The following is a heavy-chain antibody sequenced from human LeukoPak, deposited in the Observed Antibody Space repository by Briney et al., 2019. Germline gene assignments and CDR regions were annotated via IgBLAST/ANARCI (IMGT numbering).Heavy chain of an antibody. Sequence: PSETLSLTCTVSGGSISSGSYYWSWIRQPAGKGLEWIGRIYTSGSTNYNPSLKSRVTISVDTSKNQFSLKLSSVTAADTAVYYCARERIAARPFDYWGQGTLVTVSS. CDR2: IYTSGST. CDR1: GGSISSGSYY. J-gene: IGHJ4*02. V-gene: IGHV4-61*02. CDR3: ARERIAARPFDY. D-gene: IGHD6-6*01.